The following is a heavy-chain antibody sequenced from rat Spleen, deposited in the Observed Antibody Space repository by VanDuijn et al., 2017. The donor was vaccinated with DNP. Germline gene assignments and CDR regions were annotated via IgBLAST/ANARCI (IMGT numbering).Heavy chain of an antibody. CDR2: ISTSGGST. CDR1: GFTFSNFP. CDR3: ARGDFDY. J-gene: IGHJ2*01. V-gene: IGHV5-46*01. Sequence: EAQLVESGGGLVQPGRSMKLSCAASGFTFSNFPMAWVRQAPTKGLEWVVTISTSGGSTYYRDSVKGRFTISRDNTKSSLYLHMNSLKSEDTATYYCARGDFDYWGQGVMVTVSS.